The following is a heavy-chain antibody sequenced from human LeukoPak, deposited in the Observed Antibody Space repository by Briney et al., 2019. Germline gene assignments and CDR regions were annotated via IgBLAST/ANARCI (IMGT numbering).Heavy chain of an antibody. D-gene: IGHD3-3*01. CDR1: GGTFSSYA. CDR2: IIPIFGTA. Sequence: GASVKVSCKASGGTFSSYAISWVRQAPGQGLEWMGGIIPIFGTANYAQKLQGRVTITADESTSTAYMELSSLRSEDTAVYYCARVPDFDFLGGFYTPPFYGMDVWGQGTTVTVSS. J-gene: IGHJ6*02. V-gene: IGHV1-69*13. CDR3: ARVPDFDFLGGFYTPPFYGMDV.